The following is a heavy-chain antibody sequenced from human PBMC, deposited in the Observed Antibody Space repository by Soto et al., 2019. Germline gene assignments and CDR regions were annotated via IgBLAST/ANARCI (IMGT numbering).Heavy chain of an antibody. D-gene: IGHD3-10*01. CDR3: ARGSGSGSNWLDP. CDR1: GFTFSTYS. V-gene: IGHV3-21*01. CDR2: ISSGSSYI. J-gene: IGHJ5*02. Sequence: GGSLRLSCVASGFTFSTYSMNWVRQAPGKGLEWVSSISSGSSYIYYADSLKGRFTISRDNAKNSLYLQMNSLRAEDTAVYYCARGSGSGSNWLDPWGQGTLVTVSS.